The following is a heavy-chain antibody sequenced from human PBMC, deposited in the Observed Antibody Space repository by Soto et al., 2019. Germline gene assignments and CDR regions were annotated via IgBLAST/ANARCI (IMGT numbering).Heavy chain of an antibody. Sequence: GASVNVSCNASGYTFTGYYMHWVRQAPGQGLEWMGWINPNSGGTNYAQKFQGRVTMTRDTSISTAYMELSRLRSDDTAVYYCARDWVDTAIQGHYYYYYGMDVWGQGTTITF. CDR1: GYTFTGYY. D-gene: IGHD5-18*01. J-gene: IGHJ6*02. CDR3: ARDWVDTAIQGHYYYYYGMDV. V-gene: IGHV1-2*02. CDR2: INPNSGGT.